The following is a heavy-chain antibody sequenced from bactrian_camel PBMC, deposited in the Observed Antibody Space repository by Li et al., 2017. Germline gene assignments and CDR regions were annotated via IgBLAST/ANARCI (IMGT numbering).Heavy chain of an antibody. CDR3: AADPSRELWVGYPPYKY. CDR2: NTTGGGRT. Sequence: HVQLVESGGGLVQPGGSLRLSCAASVFTFSTYWMYWVRQAPGKGLEWVSFNTTGGGRTYYADSVKGRFTISRDNAKNTLYLQMNSLKPEGTAVYYCAADPSRELWVGYPPYKYWGQGTQVTVS. V-gene: IGHV3S1*01. CDR1: VFTFSTYW. D-gene: IGHD5*01. J-gene: IGHJ4*01.